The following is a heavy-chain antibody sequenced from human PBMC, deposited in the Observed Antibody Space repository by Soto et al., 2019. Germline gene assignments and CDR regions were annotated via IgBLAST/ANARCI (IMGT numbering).Heavy chain of an antibody. D-gene: IGHD6-6*01. J-gene: IGHJ5*02. CDR3: ARNEGPARAWFDP. CDR2: IYYSGST. CDR1: GGSISSSSYY. V-gene: IGHV4-39*01. Sequence: SETLSLTCTVSGGSISSSSYYWGWIRQPPGKGLEWIGSIYYSGSTYYNPSLKSRVTISVDTSKNQFSLKLSPVTAADTAVYYCARNEGPARAWFDPWGQGTLVTVSS.